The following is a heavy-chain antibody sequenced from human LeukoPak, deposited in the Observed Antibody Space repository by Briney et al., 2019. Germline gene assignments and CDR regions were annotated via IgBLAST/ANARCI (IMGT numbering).Heavy chain of an antibody. Sequence: SETLSLTCTVSGGSISSSYWSWIRQPPGKGLEWIGYIYYSGSTSYNPSLKSRVTISLDTPKNQFSLKLSSVTAADTAVYYCARGPKGHFDYWGQGTLVTVSS. V-gene: IGHV4-59*01. CDR1: GGSISSSY. CDR2: IYYSGST. J-gene: IGHJ4*02. CDR3: ARGPKGHFDY.